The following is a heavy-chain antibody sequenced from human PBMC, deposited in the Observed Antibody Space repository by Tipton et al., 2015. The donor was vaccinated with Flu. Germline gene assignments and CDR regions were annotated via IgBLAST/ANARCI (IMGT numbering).Heavy chain of an antibody. J-gene: IGHJ4*02. CDR1: GGSISSYY. V-gene: IGHV4-4*07. CDR3: ARGSGSGTYVIFDY. Sequence: LRLSCTVSGGSISSYYWGWIRQPPGKGLEWIGSIYPSGNTMHNPSLKSRVTMSVDTSKNQLSLKLSSVTAADAAMYFCARGSGSGTYVIFDYWGQGTLVTVSS. D-gene: IGHD3-10*01. CDR2: IYPSGNT.